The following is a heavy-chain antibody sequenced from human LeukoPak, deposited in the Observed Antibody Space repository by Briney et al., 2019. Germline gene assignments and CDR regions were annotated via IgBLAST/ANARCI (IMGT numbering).Heavy chain of an antibody. Sequence: ASVKVSCKASGYXFTSYSITWVRQAPGQGLEWMGWFSAYTGNTNYAQKYQGRVTMTTDTSTSTAYMELRGLRSDDTAVYYCARRNIAVAAPFDYWGQGTLVTVSS. CDR1: GYXFTSYS. CDR3: ARRNIAVAAPFDY. J-gene: IGHJ4*02. D-gene: IGHD6-19*01. V-gene: IGHV1-18*04. CDR2: FSAYTGNT.